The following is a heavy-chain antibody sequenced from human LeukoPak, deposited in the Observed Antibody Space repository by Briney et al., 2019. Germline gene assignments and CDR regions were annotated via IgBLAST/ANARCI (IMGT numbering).Heavy chain of an antibody. Sequence: GGSLRLSCAASGFTFDDYAMHWVRHAPGKGLEWDSGISWNSGSIGYADSVKGRFTISRDNAKNSLYLQMNSLRAEDTALYYCAKAPLRFLEWLLGMGFDYWGQGTLVTVSS. CDR3: AKAPLRFLEWLLGMGFDY. CDR1: GFTFDDYA. D-gene: IGHD3-3*01. CDR2: ISWNSGSI. V-gene: IGHV3-9*01. J-gene: IGHJ4*02.